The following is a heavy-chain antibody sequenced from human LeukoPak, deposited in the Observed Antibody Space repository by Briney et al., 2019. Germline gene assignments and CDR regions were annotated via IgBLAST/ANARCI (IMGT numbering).Heavy chain of an antibody. D-gene: IGHD6-6*01. Sequence: GGSLRLSCAASGFTVSSNYMSWVRQAPGKGLEWVSVIYSGGSTYYADSVKGRFTISRDNSKNTLYLQMNSLRAEDTAVYHCARDSSSYYGMDVWGQGTTVTVSS. CDR3: ARDSSSYYGMDV. J-gene: IGHJ6*02. CDR2: IYSGGST. CDR1: GFTVSSNY. V-gene: IGHV3-53*01.